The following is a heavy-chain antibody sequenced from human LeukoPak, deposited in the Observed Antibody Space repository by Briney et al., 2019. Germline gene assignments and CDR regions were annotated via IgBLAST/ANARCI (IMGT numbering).Heavy chain of an antibody. J-gene: IGHJ4*02. CDR3: AKEEKSSSWYDDYVWGSYPRDY. V-gene: IGHV3-30*02. Sequence: GGSLRLSCAASGFTFSSNGMHWVRQAPGKGLEWVAFIRYGGNDERYADSVKGRFTISRDNSKNTLYLQMNSLRAEDTAVYYCAKEEKSSSWYDDYVWGSYPRDYWGQGTLVTVSS. D-gene: IGHD3-16*02. CDR2: IRYGGNDE. CDR1: GFTFSSNG.